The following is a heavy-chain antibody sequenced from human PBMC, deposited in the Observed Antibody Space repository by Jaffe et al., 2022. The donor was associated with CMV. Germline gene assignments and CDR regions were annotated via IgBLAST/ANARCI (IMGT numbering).Heavy chain of an antibody. V-gene: IGHV3-21*01. J-gene: IGHJ4*02. CDR1: GFTFSSYS. CDR3: ARPLPAARHYYGSGSLGSGGDY. Sequence: EVQLVESGGGLVKPGGSLRLSCAASGFTFSSYSMNWVRQAPGKGLEWVSSISSSSSYIYYADSVKGRFTISRDNAKNSLYLQMNSLRAEDTAVYYCARPLPAARHYYGSGSLGSGGDYWGQGTLVTVSS. D-gene: IGHD3-10*01. CDR2: ISSSSSYI.